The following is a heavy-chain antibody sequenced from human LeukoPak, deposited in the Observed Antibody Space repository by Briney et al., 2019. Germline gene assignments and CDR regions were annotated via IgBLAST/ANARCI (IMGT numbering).Heavy chain of an antibody. J-gene: IGHJ3*02. CDR2: IYYSGNT. D-gene: IGHD3-22*01. CDR3: ARQSGYYSVDAFDI. Sequence: PSETLSLTCTVSGGSITSTGYYWGWIRQPPGKELEWIGIIYYSGNTYYNPSLKSRVTISVATSRNQSSLKVTSVTAADPAVYYCARQSGYYSVDAFDIWGPGTMVTVSS. CDR1: GGSITSTGYY. V-gene: IGHV4-39*01.